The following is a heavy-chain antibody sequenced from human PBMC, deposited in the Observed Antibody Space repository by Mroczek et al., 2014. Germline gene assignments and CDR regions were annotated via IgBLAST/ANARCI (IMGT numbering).Heavy chain of an antibody. CDR3: ARDGTPSDMNSSGYYTTGMDV. J-gene: IGHJ6*03. Sequence: VQLVQSGAEVKKPGSSVKVSCKASGGTFSSYAISWVRQAPGQGLEWMGGIIPIFGTANYAQKFQGRVTITADESTSTAYMELSSLRSEDTAVYYCARDGTPSDMNSSGYYTTGMDVWGKGTTVTVSS. CDR2: IIPIFGTA. V-gene: IGHV1-69*12. D-gene: IGHD3-22*01. CDR1: GGTFSSYA.